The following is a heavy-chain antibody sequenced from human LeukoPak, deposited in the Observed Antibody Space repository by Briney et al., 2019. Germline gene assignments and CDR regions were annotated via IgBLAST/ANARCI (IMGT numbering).Heavy chain of an antibody. V-gene: IGHV3-73*01. Sequence: GGSLRLSCAASGFTFSGSAMHWLRQASGKGLEWVGRIRSKANSYATAYAASVKGMFTISRDDSKNTAYLQMNSLKTEDTAVYYCTRHGMAPGITGVDVWGKGTTVTVSS. CDR3: TRHGMAPGITGVDV. CDR1: GFTFSGSA. J-gene: IGHJ6*04. D-gene: IGHD1-20*01. CDR2: IRSKANSYAT.